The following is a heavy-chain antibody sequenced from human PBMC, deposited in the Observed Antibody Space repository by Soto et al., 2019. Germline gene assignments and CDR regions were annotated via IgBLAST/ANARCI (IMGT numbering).Heavy chain of an antibody. V-gene: IGHV3-30*03. CDR2: ISYDGSNK. CDR3: AALTLRFLEWLPTPYGMAV. CDR1: GFTFSSYG. Sequence: GGSLRLSCAASGFTFSSYGMHWVRQAPGKGLEWVAVISYDGSNKYYADSVKGRFTISRDNSKNTLYLQMNSLRAEDTAVYYCAALTLRFLEWLPTPYGMAVWGQGTTVTVSS. D-gene: IGHD3-3*01. J-gene: IGHJ6*02.